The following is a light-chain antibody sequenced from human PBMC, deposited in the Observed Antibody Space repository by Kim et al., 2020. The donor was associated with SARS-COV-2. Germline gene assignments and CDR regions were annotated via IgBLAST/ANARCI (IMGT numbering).Light chain of an antibody. Sequence: SPGERATLSCRASQSVSSYLAWYQQKAGQAPRLLIYDASNRATGIPARFSGSGSGTDFTLTISSLEPEDFAVYYCQQRTNWPLTFGGGTKVDIK. CDR1: QSVSSY. CDR3: QQRTNWPLT. CDR2: DAS. V-gene: IGKV3-11*01. J-gene: IGKJ4*01.